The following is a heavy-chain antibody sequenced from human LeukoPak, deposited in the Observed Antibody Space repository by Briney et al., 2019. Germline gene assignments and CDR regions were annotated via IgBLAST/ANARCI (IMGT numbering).Heavy chain of an antibody. CDR2: FGGSGGTI. CDR1: GFTFSTYA. J-gene: IGHJ4*02. CDR3: AKSDCGGDCHLLDY. D-gene: IGHD2-21*02. Sequence: PGGSLRLSCAASGFTFSTYAMSWVRQAPGKGLEWVSHFGGSGGTILYADSVKGRFTISRDNSKDTLYLQMNSLRAEDTAVYYCAKSDCGGDCHLLDYWGQGTLVTVSP. V-gene: IGHV3-23*01.